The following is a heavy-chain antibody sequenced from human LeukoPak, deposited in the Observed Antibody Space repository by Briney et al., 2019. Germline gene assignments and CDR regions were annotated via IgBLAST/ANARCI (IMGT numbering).Heavy chain of an antibody. CDR1: GFTFSSYG. J-gene: IGHJ6*02. Sequence: GGSLRLSCAASGFTFSSYGMHWVRQAPGKGLEWVAVISYDGSNKYYADSVKGRFTISRDNSKNTLYLQMNSLRAEDTAVYYCAKYQRWGEYQLLPPYHYYGIDVWGQGTTVTVSS. V-gene: IGHV3-30*18. CDR3: AKYQRWGEYQLLPPYHYYGIDV. CDR2: ISYDGSNK. D-gene: IGHD2-2*01.